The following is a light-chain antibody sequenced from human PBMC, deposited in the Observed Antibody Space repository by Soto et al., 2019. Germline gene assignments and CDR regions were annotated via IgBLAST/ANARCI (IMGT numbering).Light chain of an antibody. V-gene: IGKV1-5*01. CDR3: QQYNTYPET. CDR2: AAS. CDR1: QSISSW. J-gene: IGKJ1*01. Sequence: DIQMTQSPSTLSAFVGDRVTITCRASQSISSWLAWYQQKPGKAPKLLIYAASTLQSGVPSRFSGSGSGTEFTLTITSLQPDDFATYYCQQYNTYPETFGQGGMVDIK.